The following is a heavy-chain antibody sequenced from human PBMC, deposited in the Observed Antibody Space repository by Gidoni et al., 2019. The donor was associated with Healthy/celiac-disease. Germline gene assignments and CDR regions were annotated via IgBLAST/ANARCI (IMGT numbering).Heavy chain of an antibody. Sequence: QVQLVESGGGVVQPGRSLRPSCAASGFPFSSYAMHWVRQAPGKGLEWVAVISYDGSNKYYADSVKGRFTISRDNSKNTLYLQMNSLRAEDTAVYYCANNTYYYGSGSYWVYWGQGTLVTVSS. V-gene: IGHV3-30-3*01. CDR3: ANNTYYYGSGSYWVY. CDR2: ISYDGSNK. CDR1: GFPFSSYA. J-gene: IGHJ4*02. D-gene: IGHD3-10*01.